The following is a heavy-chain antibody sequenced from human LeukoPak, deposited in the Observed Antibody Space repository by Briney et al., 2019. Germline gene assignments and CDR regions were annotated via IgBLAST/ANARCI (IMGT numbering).Heavy chain of an antibody. V-gene: IGHV3-23*01. CDR1: GFTVTNNY. CDR2: ISGSGGST. CDR3: AKRWGPYAWDDAFDI. D-gene: IGHD5-24*01. Sequence: GGSLRLSCAASGFTVTNNYMSWVRQAPGKGLEWVSAISGSGGSTYYADSVKGRFTISRDNSKNTLYLQMNSLRAEDTAVYYCAKRWGPYAWDDAFDIWGQGTMVTVSS. J-gene: IGHJ3*02.